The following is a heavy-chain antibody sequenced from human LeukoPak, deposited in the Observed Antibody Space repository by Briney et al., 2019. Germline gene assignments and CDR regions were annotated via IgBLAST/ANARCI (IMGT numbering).Heavy chain of an antibody. CDR3: ARAYDYGDYVDY. J-gene: IGHJ4*02. V-gene: IGHV3-48*03. D-gene: IGHD4-17*01. Sequence: PGGFLRLSCAASGFTFSSYEMNWVRQAPGKGLEWVSYISSSGSTIYYADTVKGRFTISRDNAKKSLYLQMNSLRAEDTAVYYCARAYDYGDYVDYWGQGTLVTVSS. CDR1: GFTFSSYE. CDR2: ISSSGSTI.